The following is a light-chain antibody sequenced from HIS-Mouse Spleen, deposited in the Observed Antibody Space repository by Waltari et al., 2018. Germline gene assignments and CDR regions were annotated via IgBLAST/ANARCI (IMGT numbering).Light chain of an antibody. CDR3: AAWDDSLSGPV. J-gene: IGLJ3*02. Sequence: QSVLTQPPSASAPPGQRVTISCSGTSSNIGSNYVYWYQQFPGTAPKLLIYRNNQRPFGVPDRFSGYKSGNSASLAISGLRSEDEADYYCAAWDDSLSGPVFGGGTKLTVL. CDR1: SSNIGSNY. CDR2: RNN. V-gene: IGLV1-47*01.